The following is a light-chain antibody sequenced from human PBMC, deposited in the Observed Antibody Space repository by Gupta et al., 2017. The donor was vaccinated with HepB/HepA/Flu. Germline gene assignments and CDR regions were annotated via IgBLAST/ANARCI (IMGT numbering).Light chain of an antibody. CDR3: QQYNSYSWT. CDR2: KAS. V-gene: IGKV1-5*03. CDR1: QSISSW. Sequence: DIQMTQSPSTLAASVGDRVTITCRASQSISSWLAWYQQKPGKAPKLLIYKASSLESGVPSRCSGSGSGTEFTLTISSVQPDDFATYYCQQYNSYSWTFGQGTKVEIK. J-gene: IGKJ1*01.